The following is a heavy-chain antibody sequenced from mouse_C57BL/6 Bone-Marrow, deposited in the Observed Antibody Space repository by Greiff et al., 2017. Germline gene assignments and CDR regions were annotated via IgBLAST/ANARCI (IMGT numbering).Heavy chain of an antibody. CDR1: GYSFTGYY. V-gene: IGHV1-31*01. D-gene: IGHD1-1*01. CDR3: VSYYWGSSEFAY. Sequence: VQLQQSGPELVKPGASVKISCKASGYSFTGYYMHWVKQSHGHILDWIGYIYPYNGVSSYNQKFKGKATLTVDKSSSTAYMELRSLTSEESAAYYCVSYYWGSSEFAYWGQGTLVTVSA. J-gene: IGHJ3*01. CDR2: IYPYNGVS.